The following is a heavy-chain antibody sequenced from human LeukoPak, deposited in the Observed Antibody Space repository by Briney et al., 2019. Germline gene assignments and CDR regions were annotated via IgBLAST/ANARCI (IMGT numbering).Heavy chain of an antibody. CDR3: AKRVGATPIDY. V-gene: IGHV3-74*01. CDR1: GFTFRSYR. Sequence: GGSLRLSCAASGFTFRSYRMHWVRQGPGKGLVWVSSINSDGSSTYYADSVKGRFTISRDNAKNTLYLQMNSLRAEDTAVYYCAKRVGATPIDYWGQGTLVTVSS. J-gene: IGHJ4*02. CDR2: INSDGSST. D-gene: IGHD1-26*01.